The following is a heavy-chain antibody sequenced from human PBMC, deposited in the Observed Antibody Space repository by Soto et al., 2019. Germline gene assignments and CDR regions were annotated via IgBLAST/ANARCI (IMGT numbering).Heavy chain of an antibody. CDR2: IYGTGAV. CDR1: GAALNSDYYC. CDR3: ARHRIATNNYNWFDP. V-gene: IGHV4-31*03. J-gene: IGHJ5*02. D-gene: IGHD2-21*01. Sequence: SETLSLTCSVSGAALNSDYYCWSRLRQGTGKGLEWIGHIYGTGAVDYNPSLRNRITISQDTSERQFSLNLSLVTAADTAIYYCARHRIATNNYNWFDPWGQGTMVTVSS.